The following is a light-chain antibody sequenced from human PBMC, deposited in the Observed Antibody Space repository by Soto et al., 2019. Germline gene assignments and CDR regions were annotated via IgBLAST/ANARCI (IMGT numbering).Light chain of an antibody. CDR2: GHN. CDR1: YSNIGAGYE. J-gene: IGLJ3*02. Sequence: QSVLTQPPSVSGAPGQRVTISCTGSYSNIGAGYEVHWYQQMPGTAPKLLISGHNNRPSGVPDRFFGSKSGTSASLTIIGLQAEDAADYYCQSYDSSLSGSGVFGGGTQLTVL. V-gene: IGLV1-40*01. CDR3: QSYDSSLSGSGV.